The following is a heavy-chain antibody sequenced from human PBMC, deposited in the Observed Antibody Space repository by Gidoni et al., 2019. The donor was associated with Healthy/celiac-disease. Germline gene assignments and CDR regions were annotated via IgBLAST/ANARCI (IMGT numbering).Heavy chain of an antibody. CDR1: GFPFSSYG. D-gene: IGHD2-2*01. J-gene: IGHJ4*02. Sequence: QVQLVESGGGVVQPGRSLRLSCAASGFPFSSYGMHWVRQAPGKGLEWVAVIWYDGSNKYYADSVKGRFTISRDNSKNTLYLQMNSLRAEDTAVYYCARDPSDQLLPTGFDYWGQGTLVTVSS. CDR2: IWYDGSNK. V-gene: IGHV3-33*01. CDR3: ARDPSDQLLPTGFDY.